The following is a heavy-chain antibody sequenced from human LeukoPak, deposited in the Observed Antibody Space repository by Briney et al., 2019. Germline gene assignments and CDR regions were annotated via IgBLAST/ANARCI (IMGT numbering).Heavy chain of an antibody. CDR1: GFTFSSYS. CDR3: ARDRPTGASRLFVVQ. Sequence: PGGSLRLSCAASGFTFSSYSMTWVRQAPGKGVECGSSMSSGSRYIYYADSVRGRFTISRDNAKNSLYLLMTSMRAEDTAVYYCARDRPTGASRLFVVQWGQGTLVTVSS. D-gene: IGHD3-3*01. CDR2: MSSGSRYI. V-gene: IGHV3-21*01. J-gene: IGHJ4*02.